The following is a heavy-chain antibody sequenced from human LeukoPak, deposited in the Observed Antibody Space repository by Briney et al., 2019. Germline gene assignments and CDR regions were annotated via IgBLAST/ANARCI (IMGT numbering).Heavy chain of an antibody. D-gene: IGHD3-3*01. CDR3: ASSRLRFLEWLLTFDY. CDR1: GGSISSGSYY. CDR2: IYTSGST. J-gene: IGHJ4*02. Sequence: PSQTLSLTCTVSGGSISSGSYYWSWIRPPAGKELEWIGRIYTSGSTNYNPSLKSQVTIAVDTSKNQFSLKLSSVTAADTAVYYCASSRLRFLEWLLTFDYWGQGTLVTVSS. V-gene: IGHV4-61*02.